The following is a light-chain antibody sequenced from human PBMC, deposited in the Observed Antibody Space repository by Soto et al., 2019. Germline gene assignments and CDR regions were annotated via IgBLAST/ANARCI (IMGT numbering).Light chain of an antibody. V-gene: IGKV1-5*03. CDR1: QSISSW. CDR3: QQYHSHSLT. J-gene: IGKJ4*01. Sequence: DIQMTQSPSTLSASVGDRVTITCRASQSISSWLAWYQQKPGKAPKLLIFLASSLESGAASRFSGSGSGTEFTLTISSLQPDDFATYYCQQYHSHSLTFGGGTKVQIK. CDR2: LAS.